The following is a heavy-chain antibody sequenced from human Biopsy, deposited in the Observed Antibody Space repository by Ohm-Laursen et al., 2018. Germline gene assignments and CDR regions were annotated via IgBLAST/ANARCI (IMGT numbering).Heavy chain of an antibody. CDR3: ARHAPSYSGSYWRYFDL. D-gene: IGHD1-26*01. CDR2: IYYTGST. Sequence: SETLSLTCTVSVGSISSYYWSWIRQPPGKGLEWIGYIYYTGSTNYNPSLKSRVTISVDTSMNHLSLRLTFVTAADTAVYYCARHAPSYSGSYWRYFDLWGRGTLVTVSS. CDR1: VGSISSYY. J-gene: IGHJ2*01. V-gene: IGHV4-59*08.